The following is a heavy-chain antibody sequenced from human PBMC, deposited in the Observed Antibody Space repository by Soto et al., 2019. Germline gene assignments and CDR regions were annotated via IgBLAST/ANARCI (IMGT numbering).Heavy chain of an antibody. Sequence: QVQLQESGPGLVKPSQTLSLTCTVSGGSISSGGYYWSWIRQHPGKGLEWIGYIYYSGSTYYNPSLKSPVTISVDTTKYQFSLKLSSVTAADTAVYYCARGGQDIVGVVAANPTYVVGRFDPLGQGTLVTVSS. CDR2: IYYSGST. V-gene: IGHV4-31*01. CDR3: ARGGQDIVGVVAANPTYVVGRFDP. CDR1: GGSISSGGYY. J-gene: IGHJ5*02. D-gene: IGHD2-15*01.